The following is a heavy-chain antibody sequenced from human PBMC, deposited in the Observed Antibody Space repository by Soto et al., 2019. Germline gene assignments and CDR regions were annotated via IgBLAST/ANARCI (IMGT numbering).Heavy chain of an antibody. Sequence: SVKVSCKASGGTFSSYAISWVRQAPGQGLEWMGGIIPIFGTANYAQKFQGRVTITADESTSTAYMELSSLRSEDTAVYYCTMAYQLPPRYAFDIWGQGTMVTVSS. CDR1: GGTFSSYA. CDR2: IIPIFGTA. CDR3: TMAYQLPPRYAFDI. J-gene: IGHJ3*02. V-gene: IGHV1-69*13. D-gene: IGHD2-2*01.